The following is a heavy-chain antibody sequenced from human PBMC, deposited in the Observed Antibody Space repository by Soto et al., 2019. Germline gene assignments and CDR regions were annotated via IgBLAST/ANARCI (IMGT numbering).Heavy chain of an antibody. CDR1: GGSISSYY. CDR3: ARDQSSKYYDFWSGPNWFDP. J-gene: IGHJ5*02. CDR2: INYSGST. V-gene: IGHV4-59*01. Sequence: SETLSHTCTVSGGSISSYYWSWIRQPPGKGLEWIGYINYSGSTNYNPSLKSRVTISVDTSKNQFSLKLSSVTAADTAVYYCARDQSSKYYDFWSGPNWFDPWGQGTLVTVSS. D-gene: IGHD3-3*01.